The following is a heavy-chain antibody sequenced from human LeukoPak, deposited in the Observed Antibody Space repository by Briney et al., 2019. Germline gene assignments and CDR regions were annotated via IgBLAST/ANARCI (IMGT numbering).Heavy chain of an antibody. CDR3: AKGDYGDYEYYFDY. CDR1: GFTFSNAW. J-gene: IGHJ4*02. D-gene: IGHD4-17*01. CDR2: ISGSGGST. Sequence: GGSLRLSCAASGFTFSNAWMSWVRQAPGKGLEWVSAISGSGGSTYYADSVKGRFTISRDNSKNTLYLRMNSLRAEDTAVYYCAKGDYGDYEYYFDYWGQGTLVTVSS. V-gene: IGHV3-23*01.